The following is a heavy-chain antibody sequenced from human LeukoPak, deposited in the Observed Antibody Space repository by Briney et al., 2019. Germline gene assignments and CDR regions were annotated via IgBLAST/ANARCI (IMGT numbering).Heavy chain of an antibody. Sequence: AGGSLRLSCAASGFTFDDYGMTWVRQAPGKGLEWVSGINWNGGSTGYADSVKGRFTISRDNAKNSLYLQMNSLRAEDTALYYWARVGYGDPGIWGQGKMVTVSS. D-gene: IGHD4-17*01. J-gene: IGHJ3*02. CDR3: ARVGYGDPGI. CDR1: GFTFDDYG. V-gene: IGHV3-20*04. CDR2: INWNGGST.